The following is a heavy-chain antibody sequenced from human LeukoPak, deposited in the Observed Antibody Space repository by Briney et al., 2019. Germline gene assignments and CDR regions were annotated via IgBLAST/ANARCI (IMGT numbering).Heavy chain of an antibody. CDR1: GFTFSSYS. Sequence: GGSLRLSCAASGFTFSSYSMNWVRQAPGKGLEWVSSISSSSSYIYYADSVKGRFTISRDNSKNTLYLQMNSLRAEDTAVYYCARDSRDSSGWYGWFDPWGQGTLVTVSS. V-gene: IGHV3-21*01. CDR3: ARDSRDSSGWYGWFDP. D-gene: IGHD6-19*01. CDR2: ISSSSSYI. J-gene: IGHJ5*02.